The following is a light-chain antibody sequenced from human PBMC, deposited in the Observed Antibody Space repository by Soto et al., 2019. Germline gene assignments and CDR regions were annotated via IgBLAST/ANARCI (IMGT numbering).Light chain of an antibody. CDR3: QSLNSFPLT. V-gene: IGKV1-8*01. Sequence: AIRMTQSPYSLSASTGDRVTITCRASQGISSYLAWYQQKPGKAPKLLIYLASTLQGGVPSRFSGSGSGTDFTLTISSLQPEDVATYYCQSLNSFPLTFGGGTKVDIK. J-gene: IGKJ4*01. CDR2: LAS. CDR1: QGISSY.